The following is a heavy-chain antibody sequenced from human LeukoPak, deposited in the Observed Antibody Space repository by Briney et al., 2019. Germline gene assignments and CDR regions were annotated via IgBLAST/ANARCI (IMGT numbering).Heavy chain of an antibody. CDR3: ARRLEQRLVLRNWFDP. CDR2: IYYSGST. V-gene: IGHV4-39*01. Sequence: SETLSLTCTVSGGSISSSSYYWGWIRQPPGKGLEWIGSIYYSGSTYYNPSLKSRVTISVDTSKNQFSLKLSSVTAADTAVYYCARRLEQRLVLRNWFDPWGQGTLVTVSS. D-gene: IGHD6-13*01. CDR1: GGSISSSSYY. J-gene: IGHJ5*02.